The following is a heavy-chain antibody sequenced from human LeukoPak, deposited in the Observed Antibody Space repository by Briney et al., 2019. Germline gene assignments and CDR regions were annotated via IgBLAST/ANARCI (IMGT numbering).Heavy chain of an antibody. CDR2: ISYDGNNK. V-gene: IGHV3-30-3*01. J-gene: IGHJ3*02. CDR1: GFTFSSYA. Sequence: QAGRSLRLSCAASGFTFSSYAMHWVRQAPGKGLEWVAVISYDGNNKYYADSVKGRFIISRDNSKNTLYLQMNSLRPEDTTVYYCARDPKGGFSYGWGAFDIWGQGTMVTVSS. D-gene: IGHD5-18*01. CDR3: ARDPKGGFSYGWGAFDI.